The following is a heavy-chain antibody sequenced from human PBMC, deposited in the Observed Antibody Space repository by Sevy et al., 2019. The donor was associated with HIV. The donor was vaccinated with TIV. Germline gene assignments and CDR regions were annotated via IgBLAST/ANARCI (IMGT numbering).Heavy chain of an antibody. D-gene: IGHD1-26*01. J-gene: IGHJ3*02. V-gene: IGHV3-23*01. CDR1: GFTFSSYA. CDR2: ISGSGGST. CDR3: AKSGLSGRYADGFDS. Sequence: GGSLRLSCAASGFTFSSYAMSWVRQAPGKGLEWVSVISGSGGSTYYADSVKGRFTISRDNSKNTLYLQMNSLRAEDKGVFSCAKSGLSGRYADGFDSWGQGTMVTVSS.